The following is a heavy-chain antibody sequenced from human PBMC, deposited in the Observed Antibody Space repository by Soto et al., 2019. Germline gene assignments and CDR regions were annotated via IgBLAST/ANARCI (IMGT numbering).Heavy chain of an antibody. V-gene: IGHV3-30-3*01. CDR3: ARHRQPDY. J-gene: IGHJ4*02. CDR2: ISYDGSNK. Sequence: QVQLVESGGGVVQPGRSLRLSCAASGFTFSSYAMHWVRQAPGKGLERVAVISYDGSNKYYADSVKGRFTISRDNSKNTLYLQMNRLRAEDTAVYYCARHRQPDYWGQGTLVTVSS. CDR1: GFTFSSYA. D-gene: IGHD6-13*01.